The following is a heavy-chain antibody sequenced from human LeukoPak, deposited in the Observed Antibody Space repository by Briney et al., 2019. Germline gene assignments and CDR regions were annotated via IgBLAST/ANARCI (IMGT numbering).Heavy chain of an antibody. D-gene: IGHD3-10*01. CDR1: GYTFTSYD. J-gene: IGHJ6*03. V-gene: IGHV1-8*01. Sequence: GASVKVSCKASGYTFTSYDISWVRQATGQGLEWMGWMNPNSGNTGYAQKFQGRVTMTRNTSISTAYMELSSLRSEDTAVYYCARGVSYGSGYYYMDVWGKGTTVTVSS. CDR3: ARGVSYGSGYYYMDV. CDR2: MNPNSGNT.